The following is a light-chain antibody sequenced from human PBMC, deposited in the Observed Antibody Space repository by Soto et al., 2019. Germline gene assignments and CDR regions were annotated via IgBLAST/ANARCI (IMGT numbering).Light chain of an antibody. Sequence: QAVLTQPPSVSGAPGQRVTISCTGSSSNFGAGYDVHWYQQLPGTAPKLLIYGSSNRPSGVPDRFSGSKSGTSASLAITGLQAEDEADYYCQSYDSSLSHWVFGGGTKLTVL. CDR3: QSYDSSLSHWV. V-gene: IGLV1-40*01. CDR2: GSS. CDR1: SSNFGAGYD. J-gene: IGLJ3*02.